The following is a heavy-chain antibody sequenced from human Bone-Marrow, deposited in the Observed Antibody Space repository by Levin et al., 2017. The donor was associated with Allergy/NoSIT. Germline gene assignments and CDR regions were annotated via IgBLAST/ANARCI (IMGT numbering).Heavy chain of an antibody. CDR2: IIYSGNT. CDR3: ARGRLPLDH. V-gene: IGHV4-34*12. CDR1: GGSFSDHY. D-gene: IGHD3-10*01. J-gene: IGHJ4*01. Sequence: PSETLSLTCSVYGGSFSDHYWSWVRHLPGKGLQWIGEIIYSGNTNYNPSLESRVTISVDRSKNQFSLKVRSVTAADTAIYYCARGRLPLDHWGHGTLVTVTS.